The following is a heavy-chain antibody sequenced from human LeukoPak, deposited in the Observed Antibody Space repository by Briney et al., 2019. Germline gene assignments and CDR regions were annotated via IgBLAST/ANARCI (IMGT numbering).Heavy chain of an antibody. D-gene: IGHD6-19*01. CDR1: GFTFSSYE. CDR3: ARPISSGCVDY. V-gene: IGHV3-74*01. J-gene: IGHJ4*02. CDR2: INVDGSST. Sequence: GGSLRLSCAASGFTFSSYEMNWVRQAPGKGLEWVPRINVDGSSTTYADSVKGRFTISRDNAKNTLYLQMNSLRAEDTAVYYCARPISSGCVDYWGQGTLVTVSS.